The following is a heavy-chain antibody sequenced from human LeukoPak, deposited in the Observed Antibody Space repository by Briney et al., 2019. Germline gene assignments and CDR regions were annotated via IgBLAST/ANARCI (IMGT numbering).Heavy chain of an antibody. CDR1: GGSISSYY. Sequence: PSETLSLTCTVSGGSISSYYWSWIRQPPGKGLEWIGYIYYSGSTNYNPSLKSRVTISVDTSKNQFSLKLSSVTAADTAVYYCALVKGPQPGIAVAGPYYYYGMDVWGQGTTVTVSS. J-gene: IGHJ6*02. CDR2: IYYSGST. V-gene: IGHV4-59*01. D-gene: IGHD6-19*01. CDR3: ALVKGPQPGIAVAGPYYYYGMDV.